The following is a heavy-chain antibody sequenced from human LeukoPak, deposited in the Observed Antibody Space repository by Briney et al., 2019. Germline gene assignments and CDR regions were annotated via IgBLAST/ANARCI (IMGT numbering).Heavy chain of an antibody. CDR3: TTDLGITMVRGVIGDAFDI. CDR2: IKSKTDGGTT. CDR1: GFTFSNAW. J-gene: IGHJ3*02. Sequence: AGGSLRLSCAASGFTFSNAWMTWVRQAPGKGLEWVGRIKSKTDGGTTDYAAPVKGRFTISRDDSQKTLYLQMNSLKTEDTAVYYCTTDLGITMVRGVIGDAFDIWGQGTMVTVSS. V-gene: IGHV3-15*01. D-gene: IGHD3-10*01.